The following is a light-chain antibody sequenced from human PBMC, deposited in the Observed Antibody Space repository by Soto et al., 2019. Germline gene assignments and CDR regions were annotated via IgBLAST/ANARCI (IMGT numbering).Light chain of an antibody. J-gene: IGLJ1*01. V-gene: IGLV2-14*01. CDR1: SSDVGGYNY. CDR2: EVS. Sequence: QSVLTQPASVSGSPGQSITISCTGTSSDVGGYNYVSWHQQHPGKAPQLMIYEVSNRPSGVSNRFSGSKSGNTASLTISGLQAEDEADYYCSSYTSSSTYVFGTGTKVTVL. CDR3: SSYTSSSTYV.